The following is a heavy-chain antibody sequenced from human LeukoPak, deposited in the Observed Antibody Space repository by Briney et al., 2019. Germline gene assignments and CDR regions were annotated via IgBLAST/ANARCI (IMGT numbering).Heavy chain of an antibody. CDR1: GGSISSSSYY. J-gene: IGHJ6*02. V-gene: IGHV4-39*01. CDR3: TRHAQAYYYGMDV. Sequence: SETLSLTCTVSGGSISSSSYYWGWIRHPPGKGLEWIGSIYYSGSTYYNPSLKSRVTISVDTSNNHLSLRLSSVTAADTAVYYCTRHAQAYYYGMDVWGQGTTVTVSS. CDR2: IYYSGST.